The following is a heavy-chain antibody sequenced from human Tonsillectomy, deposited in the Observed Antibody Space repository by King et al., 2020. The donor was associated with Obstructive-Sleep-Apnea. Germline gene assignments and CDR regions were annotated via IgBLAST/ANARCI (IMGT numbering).Heavy chain of an antibody. V-gene: IGHV3-23*04. CDR3: AKDLRGTFPMIVVVITPYYFDY. J-gene: IGHJ4*02. Sequence: VQLVESGGGLVQPGGSLRLSCAASGFTFSSYAMSWVRQAPGKGLEWVSAISGSGGSTYYADSVKGRFTISRDNSKNTLYLQMNSLRAEDTAVYYCAKDLRGTFPMIVVVITPYYFDYWGQGTLVTVSS. CDR2: ISGSGGST. D-gene: IGHD3-22*01. CDR1: GFTFSSYA.